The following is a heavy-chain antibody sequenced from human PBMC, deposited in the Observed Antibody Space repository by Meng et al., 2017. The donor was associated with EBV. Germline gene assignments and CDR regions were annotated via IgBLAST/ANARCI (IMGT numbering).Heavy chain of an antibody. V-gene: IGHV4-39*07. CDR3: ARSSPVRFGELSN. CDR1: GGSISSSSYY. D-gene: IGHD3-10*01. Sequence: QLQLQESGPGLGKPSETLSLTCTVPGGSISSSSYYWGWIRQPPGKGLEWIGSIYYSGSTYYNPSLKSRVTISVDTSKNQFSLKLSSVTAADTAVYYCARSSPVRFGELSNWGQGTLVTVSS. J-gene: IGHJ4*02. CDR2: IYYSGST.